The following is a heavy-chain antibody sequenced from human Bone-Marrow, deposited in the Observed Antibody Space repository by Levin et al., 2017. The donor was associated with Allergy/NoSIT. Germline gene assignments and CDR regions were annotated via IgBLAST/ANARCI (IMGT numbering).Heavy chain of an antibody. V-gene: IGHV3-30*18. CDR3: AKDPCSSATCYGTYYYFDGMDA. CDR2: LSYDGRNK. CDR1: GFTFTKYG. J-gene: IGHJ6*02. Sequence: LSLTCAASGFTFTKYGMHWVRQAPGKGLEWLAYLSYDGRNKYYAESVKGRFTMSRDNVNDRLFLQMDRLRTDDTAVYFCAKDPCSSATCYGTYYYFDGMDAWGRGTTVTVSS. D-gene: IGHD2-2*01.